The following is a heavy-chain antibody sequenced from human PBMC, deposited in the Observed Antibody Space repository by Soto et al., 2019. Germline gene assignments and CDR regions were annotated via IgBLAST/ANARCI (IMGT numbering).Heavy chain of an antibody. D-gene: IGHD3-3*01. CDR3: ARGTSSLYYDFWSVYYKEGNWFDP. V-gene: IGHV3-7*01. J-gene: IGHJ5*02. Sequence: GGSLRLSCAASGFTFSSYWMSWVRQAPGKGLEWVANIKQDGSEKYYVDSVKGRFTISRDNAKNSLYLQMNSLRAEDTAVYYCARGTSSLYYDFWSVYYKEGNWFDPWGQGTLVTVSS. CDR1: GFTFSSYW. CDR2: IKQDGSEK.